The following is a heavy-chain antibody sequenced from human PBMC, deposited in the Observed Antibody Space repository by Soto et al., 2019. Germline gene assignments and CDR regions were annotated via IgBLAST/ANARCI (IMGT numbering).Heavy chain of an antibody. Sequence: EVQLVESGGGLAQPGGSLRLSCAASGFTFSSYWMHWVRQAPGKGLVWVSRIKFDGSSTNYADSVRGRFTISRDNAKNTVYLQMNSLREEDPAVYYCARGIRNYYGTDVWGQGTTVSVS. V-gene: IGHV3-74*01. CDR1: GFTFSSYW. D-gene: IGHD5-18*01. CDR2: IKFDGSST. CDR3: ARGIRNYYGTDV. J-gene: IGHJ6*02.